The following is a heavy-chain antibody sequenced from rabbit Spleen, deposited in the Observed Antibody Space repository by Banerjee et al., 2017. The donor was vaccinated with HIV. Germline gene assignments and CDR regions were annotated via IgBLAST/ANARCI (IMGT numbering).Heavy chain of an antibody. Sequence: QQQLVESGGGLVKPEGSLIFTCTASGFSFSSSDYMCWVRQAPGKGLEWIACINIVTGKSVYASWAKGRFIMSKTSSTTVTLQMTSLTAADTATYFCARDSGSSFSSYGMDLWGPGTLVTVS. J-gene: IGHJ6*01. D-gene: IGHD8-1*01. CDR2: INIVTGKS. V-gene: IGHV1S45*01. CDR3: ARDSGSSFSSYGMDL. CDR1: GFSFSSSDY.